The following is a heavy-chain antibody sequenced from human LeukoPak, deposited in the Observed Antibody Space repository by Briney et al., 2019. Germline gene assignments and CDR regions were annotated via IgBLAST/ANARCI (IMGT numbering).Heavy chain of an antibody. V-gene: IGHV4-4*07. CDR2: IYTSGST. CDR1: GGSISSYY. CDR3: ARDPPDRLGYYYYGMDV. D-gene: IGHD6-19*01. Sequence: PSETLSLTCTVSGGSISSYYWSWIRQPAGKGLGWIGRIYTSGSTNYNPSLKSRVTMSVDTSKNQFSLKLSSVTAADTAVYYCARDPPDRLGYYYYGMDVWGQGTTVTVSS. J-gene: IGHJ6*02.